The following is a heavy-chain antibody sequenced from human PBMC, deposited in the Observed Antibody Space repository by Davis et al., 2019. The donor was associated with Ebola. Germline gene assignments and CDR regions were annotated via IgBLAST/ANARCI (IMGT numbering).Heavy chain of an antibody. D-gene: IGHD3-16*01. Sequence: GESLKISCKGSGYSFTSYWIGWVRQMPGKGLEWMGIIYPSDSETRYSPSFQGQVTISADKSIATAYLQWNSLKASDTAMYYCARRAAVAYDHVWGISRHDAFDIWGQGTMVTVSS. CDR2: IYPSDSET. V-gene: IGHV5-51*01. J-gene: IGHJ3*02. CDR3: ARRAAVAYDHVWGISRHDAFDI. CDR1: GYSFTSYW.